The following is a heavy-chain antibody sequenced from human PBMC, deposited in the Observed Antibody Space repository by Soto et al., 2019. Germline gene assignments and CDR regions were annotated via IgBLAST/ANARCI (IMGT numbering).Heavy chain of an antibody. CDR2: IYWDDDK. D-gene: IGHD2-15*01. V-gene: IGHV2-5*02. Sequence: QITLKESGPTLVKPTQTLTLTCTFSGFSLSTSGVGMGWIRQPPGKALEWLALIYWDDDKRYSPSLKSRLTITKDTSKNQVVLTMTNMDPVDTATYYCARTFCSGGGCYSEFDYWGQGTLVTVSS. J-gene: IGHJ4*02. CDR3: ARTFCSGGGCYSEFDY. CDR1: GFSLSTSGVG.